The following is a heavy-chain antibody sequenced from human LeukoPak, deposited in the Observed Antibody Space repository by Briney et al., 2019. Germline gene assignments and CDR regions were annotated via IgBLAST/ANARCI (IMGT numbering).Heavy chain of an antibody. CDR2: ISTSGST. V-gene: IGHV4-61*02. Sequence: SETLSLTCTVSGGSINSGDYYWSWIRQPAGKGLEWIGRISTSGSTNYNPSLKSRVTMSVDTSKNQLSLMLSSATAADTAVYYCTRDSSWYDWFYDYWGQGTLVTVSS. D-gene: IGHD5-12*01. J-gene: IGHJ4*02. CDR1: GGSINSGDYY. CDR3: TRDSSWYDWFYDY.